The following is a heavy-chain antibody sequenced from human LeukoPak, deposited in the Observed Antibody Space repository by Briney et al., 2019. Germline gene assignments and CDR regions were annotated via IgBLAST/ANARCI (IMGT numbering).Heavy chain of an antibody. J-gene: IGHJ4*02. V-gene: IGHV1-46*01. D-gene: IGHD3-3*01. CDR2: INPSGGST. CDR3: ARGNKATIFGY. Sequence: ASGKVSCTASGSTFTSYYMHWVRQAPGQGLEWMRIINPSGGSTSYAQKVQGRVTMTRDMYTSTVYMELSSLRSEDTAVYYCARGNKATIFGYWGQGTLVTVPS. CDR1: GSTFTSYY.